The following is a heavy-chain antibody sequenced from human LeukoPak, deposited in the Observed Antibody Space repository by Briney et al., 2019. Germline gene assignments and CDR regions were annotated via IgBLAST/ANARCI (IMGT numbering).Heavy chain of an antibody. V-gene: IGHV1-69*04. CDR2: IIPILGIA. J-gene: IGHJ4*02. CDR3: ARARLRRLFTMADRYPLDY. Sequence: SVKVSCKASGGTFSSYAISWVRQAPGQGLEWMGRIIPILGIANYAQKFQGRVTITGDKSTSTAYMELSSLRSEDTAVYYCARARLRRLFTMADRYPLDYWGQGTLVTVSS. D-gene: IGHD4-23*01. CDR1: GGTFSSYA.